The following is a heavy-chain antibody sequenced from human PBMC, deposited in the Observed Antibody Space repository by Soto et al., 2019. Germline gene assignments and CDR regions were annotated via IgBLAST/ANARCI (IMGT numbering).Heavy chain of an antibody. CDR2: IYYSGST. CDR3: HLFGELLNLFDY. CDR1: GGSISSSSYY. J-gene: IGHJ4*02. D-gene: IGHD3-10*02. Sequence: NPSETLSLTCTVSGGSISSSSYYWGWIRQPPGKGLEWIGSIYYSGSTYYNPSLKSRVTISVDTSKNQFSLKLSSVTAADTAVYYCHLFGELLNLFDYWGQGTLVTVSS. V-gene: IGHV4-39*01.